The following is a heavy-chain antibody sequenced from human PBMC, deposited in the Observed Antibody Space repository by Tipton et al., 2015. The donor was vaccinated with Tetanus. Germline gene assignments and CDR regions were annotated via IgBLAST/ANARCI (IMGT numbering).Heavy chain of an antibody. CDR2: VYYTGST. CDR3: AREVPAAGHFDS. D-gene: IGHD2-2*01. J-gene: IGHJ4*02. V-gene: IGHV4-59*01. CDR1: GGSMSTYY. Sequence: TLSLTCTVSGGSMSTYYWSWIRQPPGKGLEWIGYVYYTGSTDYNPSLKSRVTISVDTSKSQFSLKLSSVTAADTAIYYCAREVPAAGHFDSWGQGTLVTVSS.